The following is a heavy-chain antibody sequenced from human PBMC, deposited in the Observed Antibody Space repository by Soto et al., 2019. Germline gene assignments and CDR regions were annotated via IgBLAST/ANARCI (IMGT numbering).Heavy chain of an antibody. CDR2: ISGSGGST. Sequence: GGSLRLSCAASGFTFSSYAMSWVRQAPGKGLEWVSAISGSGGSTYYADSVKGRFTISRDNSKNTLYLQMNSLRAEDTAVYYCAVTWGSSGWSPHHFDCLGQGTMVTVAS. CDR1: GFTFSSYA. D-gene: IGHD6-19*01. CDR3: AVTWGSSGWSPHHFDC. V-gene: IGHV3-23*01. J-gene: IGHJ4*02.